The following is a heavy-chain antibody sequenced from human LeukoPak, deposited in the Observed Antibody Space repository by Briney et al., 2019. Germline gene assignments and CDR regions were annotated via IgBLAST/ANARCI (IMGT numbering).Heavy chain of an antibody. CDR3: AKDSPHYCSGGSCYGSDY. Sequence: PGGSLRLSCAASGFTFSSYAMSWVRQAPGKGLEWVSGISGIGGSTYYADSVKGRFTISRDNSKNTLYLQMNSLRAEDTAVYYCAKDSPHYCSGGSCYGSDYWGQGTLVTVSS. J-gene: IGHJ4*02. V-gene: IGHV3-23*01. CDR2: ISGIGGST. D-gene: IGHD2-15*01. CDR1: GFTFSSYA.